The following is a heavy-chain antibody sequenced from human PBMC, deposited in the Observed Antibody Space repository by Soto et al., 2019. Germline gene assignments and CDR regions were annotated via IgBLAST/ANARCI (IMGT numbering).Heavy chain of an antibody. CDR1: GGSISSSSYY. J-gene: IGHJ3*02. CDR3: AGYCSGGSCYYDAFDI. D-gene: IGHD2-15*01. Sequence: QLQLQESGPGLVKPSETLSLACTVSGGSISSSSYYWGWIRQLPGKGLEWIGSIYFSGSTYYNPSLTSSVTISVDTFKNQFSLKLSSVTAADTAVYYCAGYCSGGSCYYDAFDIWGQGTMVTVSS. V-gene: IGHV4-39*01. CDR2: IYFSGST.